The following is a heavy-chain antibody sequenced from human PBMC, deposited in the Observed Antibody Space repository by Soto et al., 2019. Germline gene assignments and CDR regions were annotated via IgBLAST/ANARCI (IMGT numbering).Heavy chain of an antibody. CDR2: ISAYNGNT. V-gene: IGHV1-18*01. J-gene: IGHJ4*02. Sequence: ASVKVSCKASGYTFTSYGISWVRQPPGQGLEWMGWISAYNGNTNYAQKLQGRVTMTTDTSTSTAYMELRSLRSDDTAVYYCARGLKTEYCSSTSCPFDYWGQGTLVTVSS. CDR3: ARGLKTEYCSSTSCPFDY. D-gene: IGHD2-2*01. CDR1: GYTFTSYG.